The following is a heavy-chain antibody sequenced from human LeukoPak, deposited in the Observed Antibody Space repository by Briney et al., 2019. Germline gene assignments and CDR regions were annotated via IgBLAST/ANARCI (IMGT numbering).Heavy chain of an antibody. CDR3: ARDYGGNIDY. D-gene: IGHD4-23*01. J-gene: IGHJ4*02. V-gene: IGHV4-38-2*02. CDR2: IYHSGST. Sequence: PSETLSLTCTVSGYSINSGYYWGWIRQPPGKGQEWIGSIYHSGSTYYNPSLKSRVTISVYTSKNQFSQKLSSVTAADTAVYYCARDYGGNIDYWGQGTLVAVSS. CDR1: GYSINSGYY.